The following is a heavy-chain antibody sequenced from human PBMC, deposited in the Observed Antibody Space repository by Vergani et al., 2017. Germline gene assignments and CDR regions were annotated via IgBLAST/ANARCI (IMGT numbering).Heavy chain of an antibody. CDR3: AKEPDSSGWLYYYYYGMDV. D-gene: IGHD6-19*01. CDR2: IRYDGSNK. Sequence: QVQLVESGGGVVQPGGSLRLSCAASVFTFSSYGMHWVRQAPGKGLEWVAFIRYDGSNKYYADSVKGRFTISRDNSKNTLYLQMNSLRAEDTAVYYCAKEPDSSGWLYYYYYGMDVWGQGTTVTVSS. CDR1: VFTFSSYG. J-gene: IGHJ6*02. V-gene: IGHV3-30*02.